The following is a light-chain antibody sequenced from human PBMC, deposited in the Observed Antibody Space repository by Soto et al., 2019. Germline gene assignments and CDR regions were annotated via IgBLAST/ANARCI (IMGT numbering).Light chain of an antibody. V-gene: IGKV3-20*01. CDR1: QSVSSSY. CDR2: GAS. CDR3: QQYGSSPWT. Sequence: EIVLTQSPGTLSLSPGERANLPCRASQSVSSSYLAWYQQKPGQAPRRLIYGASSRATGIPDRFSGSGSGTDFTLTISRLEPEDFAVYYCQQYGSSPWTFGQGTKVEIK. J-gene: IGKJ1*01.